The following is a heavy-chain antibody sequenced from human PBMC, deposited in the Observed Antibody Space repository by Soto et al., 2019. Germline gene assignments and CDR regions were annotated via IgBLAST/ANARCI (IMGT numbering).Heavy chain of an antibody. CDR2: IYYSGST. Sequence: SETLSLTCTVSGGSISSYYLSWIRQPPGKGLEWIGYIYYSGSTNYNPSLKSRVTISVDTSKNQFSLKLSSVTAADTAVYYCARPVPDDFWSGSYYMDVWGKGTTVTVSS. D-gene: IGHD3-3*01. CDR3: ARPVPDDFWSGSYYMDV. V-gene: IGHV4-59*08. CDR1: GGSISSYY. J-gene: IGHJ6*03.